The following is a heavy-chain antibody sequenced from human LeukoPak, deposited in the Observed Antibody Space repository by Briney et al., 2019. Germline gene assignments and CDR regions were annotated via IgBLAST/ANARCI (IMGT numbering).Heavy chain of an antibody. CDR2: ISGSGGGT. Sequence: GGSLRLSCAASGFTFSSYAMTWVRQAPGKGLEWVSGISGSGGGTFYADSVKGRFTISRDNSKNRLYLQMNSLRAEDTAVYYCARGQCGGDCYISDYWGQGTLVTVSS. J-gene: IGHJ4*02. V-gene: IGHV3-23*01. D-gene: IGHD2-21*02. CDR3: ARGQCGGDCYISDY. CDR1: GFTFSSYA.